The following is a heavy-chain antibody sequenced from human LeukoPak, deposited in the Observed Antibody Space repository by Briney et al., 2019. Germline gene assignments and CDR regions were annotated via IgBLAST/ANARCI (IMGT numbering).Heavy chain of an antibody. V-gene: IGHV3-21*01. J-gene: IGHJ4*02. CDR1: GFTFSSYS. D-gene: IGHD2-21*02. CDR2: ISSSSSYI. CDR3: ARGVLPYYLVAAIHFGY. Sequence: GGSLRLSCAASGFTFSSYSMNWVRQAPGKGLECVSSISSSSSYIYYADSVKGRFTISRDNAKNSLYLQMNSLRAEDTAVYYCARGVLPYYLVAAIHFGYWGQGTLVTVSS.